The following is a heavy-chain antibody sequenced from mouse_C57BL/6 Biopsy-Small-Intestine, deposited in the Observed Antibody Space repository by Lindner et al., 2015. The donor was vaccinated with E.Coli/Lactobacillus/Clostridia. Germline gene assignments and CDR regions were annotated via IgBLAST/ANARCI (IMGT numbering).Heavy chain of an antibody. V-gene: IGHV1-64*01. CDR1: GYTFTSYY. Sequence: SVMVSCKASGYTFTSYYMHWVRQAPGQGLEWMGIINPSGGSTTYAQKFQGRVTMTRDTSTSTVYMELSSLRSEDTAVYYCARDSNCSSTSCSVGGFDYWGQGTLVTVSS. CDR3: ARDSNCSSTSCSVGGFDY. CDR2: INPSGGST. D-gene: IGHD1-1*01. J-gene: IGHJ4*01.